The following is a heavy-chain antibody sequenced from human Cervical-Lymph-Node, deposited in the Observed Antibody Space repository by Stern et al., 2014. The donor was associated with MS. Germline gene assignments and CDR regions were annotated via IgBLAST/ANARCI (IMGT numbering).Heavy chain of an antibody. V-gene: IGHV4-59*08. CDR1: DASISSFY. CDR2: IYHSGYT. CDR3: ARLTYYDSTGYFDP. J-gene: IGHJ5*02. Sequence: VQLEESGPGLMKPSETLSLTCTVSDASISSFYWSWIRQSPGKGLEWIGYIYHSGYTKYNPSLQSRVTISVDTSKNQFSLHLSSVTAADTAMYYCARLTYYDSTGYFDPWGQGIQVTVSS. D-gene: IGHD3-22*01.